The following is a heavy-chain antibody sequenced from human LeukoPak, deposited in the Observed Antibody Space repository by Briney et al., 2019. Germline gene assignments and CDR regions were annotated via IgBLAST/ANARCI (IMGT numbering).Heavy chain of an antibody. Sequence: ASVKVSCKADGYRFTGYFIHWVRQAPGQGLEWMGHINPDSGVTTYAQKFRGLVTLTRDTSISTAYMELSRLRSDDTAVYYCARDRIAAAGTPYYWGQGTLVTVSS. J-gene: IGHJ4*02. V-gene: IGHV1-2*04. CDR3: ARDRIAAAGTPYY. CDR1: GYRFTGYF. D-gene: IGHD6-13*01. CDR2: INPDSGVT.